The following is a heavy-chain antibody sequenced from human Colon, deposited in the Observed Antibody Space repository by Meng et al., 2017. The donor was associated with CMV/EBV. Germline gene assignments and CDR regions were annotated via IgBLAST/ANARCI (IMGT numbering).Heavy chain of an antibody. J-gene: IGHJ3*02. CDR2: ITGSGGST. CDR1: EFSFINYA. CDR3: ARDPFIKAFDI. V-gene: IGHV3-23*01. Sequence: GGSLRLSCAASEFSFINYAMSWVRQAPGKGLEWVSAITGSGGSTYFADSVKGRFNISRDNAKNSLHLQMNSLRAEDTAVYYCARDPFIKAFDIWGQGTMVTVSS.